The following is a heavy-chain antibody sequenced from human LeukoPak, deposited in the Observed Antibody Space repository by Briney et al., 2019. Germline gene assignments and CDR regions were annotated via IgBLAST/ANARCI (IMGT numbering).Heavy chain of an antibody. D-gene: IGHD5-24*01. J-gene: IGHJ4*02. Sequence: PGGSLRLSCAASGFTFSSYAMHWVRQAPGKGLEWVAVISYDGSNKYYADSVKGRFTISSDNSKNTLYLQMNSLRAEDTAVYYCARDGDGYNPDYWGQGTLVTVSS. CDR3: ARDGDGYNPDY. CDR1: GFTFSSYA. V-gene: IGHV3-30*04. CDR2: ISYDGSNK.